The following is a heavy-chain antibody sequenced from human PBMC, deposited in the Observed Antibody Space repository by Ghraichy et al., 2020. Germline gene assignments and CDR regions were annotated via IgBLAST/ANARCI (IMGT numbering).Heavy chain of an antibody. CDR3: TRDWKV. V-gene: IGHV3-48*03. D-gene: IGHD1-1*01. CDR1: GFTFSSYE. Sequence: GGSLRLSCVASGFTFSSYEMNWVRQAPGKGLEWVSYISSSGSTIYHADSVKGRFTISRDNAKNALYLQMNSLRAEDMAVYYCTRDWKVWGQGTLVTVSS. J-gene: IGHJ4*02. CDR2: ISSSGSTI.